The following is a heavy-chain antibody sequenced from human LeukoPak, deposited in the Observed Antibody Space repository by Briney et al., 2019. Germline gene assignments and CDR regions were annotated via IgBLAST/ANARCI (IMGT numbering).Heavy chain of an antibody. D-gene: IGHD3-9*01. V-gene: IGHV3-23*01. CDR2: MSGGGGSI. J-gene: IGHJ4*02. Sequence: GGSLRLSCAASGFTFSSYAMNWVRQAPGKGLEWVSTMSGGGGSIYYADSVKGRFTISRDNSQNTLYLQMNSLRAEDTAVCYCAKVKDFYDVLTGYYRYSHFDYWGQGTLVTVSS. CDR1: GFTFSSYA. CDR3: AKVKDFYDVLTGYYRYSHFDY.